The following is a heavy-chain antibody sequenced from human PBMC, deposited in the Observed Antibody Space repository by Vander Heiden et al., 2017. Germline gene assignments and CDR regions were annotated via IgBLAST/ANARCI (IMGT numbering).Heavy chain of an antibody. CDR2: ISGSGGST. Sequence: EVQLLESGGGLVQPGGSLRLSCAASGFTFSSYAMSWVRQAPGKGLEWGSAISGSGGSTYYADSVKGRFTISRDNSKNTLYLQMNSLRAEDTAVYYCAALTEFYDFWSGYSSGKAFDIWGQGTMVTVSS. J-gene: IGHJ3*02. CDR1: GFTFSSYA. V-gene: IGHV3-23*01. D-gene: IGHD3-3*01. CDR3: AALTEFYDFWSGYSSGKAFDI.